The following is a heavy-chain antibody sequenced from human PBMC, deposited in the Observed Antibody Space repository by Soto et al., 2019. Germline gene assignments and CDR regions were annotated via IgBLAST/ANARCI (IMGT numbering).Heavy chain of an antibody. J-gene: IGHJ3*02. CDR3: AKDIVGNIVATLNAFDT. CDR2: ISWNSGSI. CDR1: GFTFDDYA. D-gene: IGHD5-12*01. Sequence: GGSLRLSCAASGFTFDDYAMHWVRQAPGKGLEWVSGISWNSGSIGYADSVKGRFTISRDNAKNSLYLQMNSLRAEDTALYYCAKDIVGNIVATLNAFDTWGQGTMVTVSS. V-gene: IGHV3-9*01.